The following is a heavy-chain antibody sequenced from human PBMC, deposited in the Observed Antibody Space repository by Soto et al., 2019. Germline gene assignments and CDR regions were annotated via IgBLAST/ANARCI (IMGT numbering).Heavy chain of an antibody. V-gene: IGHV4-39*01. CDR3: ARPASGYSGYEWAFDY. CDR2: IYYSGST. J-gene: IGHJ4*02. Sequence: SETLSLTCTVSGGSISSSSYYWGWIRQPPGKGLEWIGSIYYSGSTYYNPSLKSRVTISVDTSKNQFSLKLSSVTAADTAVYYCARPASGYSGYEWAFDYWGQGTLVTVSS. CDR1: GGSISSSSYY. D-gene: IGHD5-12*01.